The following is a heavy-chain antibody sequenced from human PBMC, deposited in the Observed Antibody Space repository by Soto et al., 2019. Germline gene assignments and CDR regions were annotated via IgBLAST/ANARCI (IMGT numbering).Heavy chain of an antibody. Sequence: PSETLSLTCTVSGGSISSGGYYWSWIRQHPGKGLEWIGYIYYSGSTYYNPSLKSRVTISVDTSKNQFSLKLSSVTAADTAVYYCERGDTAMFSYWGQVTLVPVSS. CDR2: IYYSGST. CDR1: GGSISSGGYY. CDR3: ERGDTAMFSY. J-gene: IGHJ4*02. V-gene: IGHV4-31*03. D-gene: IGHD5-18*01.